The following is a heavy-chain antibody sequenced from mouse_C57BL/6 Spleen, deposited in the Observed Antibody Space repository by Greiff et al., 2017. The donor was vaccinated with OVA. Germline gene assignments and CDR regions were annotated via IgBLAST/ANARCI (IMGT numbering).Heavy chain of an antibody. Sequence: QVQLKQPGAELVKPGASVKLSCKASGYTFTSYWMQWVKQRPGQGLEWIGEIDPSDSYTNYNQKFKGKATLTVDTSSSTAYMQLSSLTSEDSAVYYCARSGGLRRTYYFDYWGQGTTLTVSS. J-gene: IGHJ2*01. V-gene: IGHV1-50*01. CDR1: GYTFTSYW. D-gene: IGHD2-4*01. CDR2: IDPSDSYT. CDR3: ARSGGLRRTYYFDY.